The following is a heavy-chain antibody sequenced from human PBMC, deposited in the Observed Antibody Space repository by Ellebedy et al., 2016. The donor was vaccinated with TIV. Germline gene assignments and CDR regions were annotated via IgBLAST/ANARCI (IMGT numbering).Heavy chain of an antibody. D-gene: IGHD6-13*01. CDR2: IYYSGST. Sequence: SETLSLTCTVSGGSISSYYWSWIRQPPGKGLEWIGYIYYSGSTNYNPSLKSRVTISVDTSKNQFSLKLSSVTAADTAVYYCARLIGSSWYPNWYFDLWGRGTLVTVSS. J-gene: IGHJ2*01. CDR3: ARLIGSSWYPNWYFDL. CDR1: GGSISSYY. V-gene: IGHV4-59*08.